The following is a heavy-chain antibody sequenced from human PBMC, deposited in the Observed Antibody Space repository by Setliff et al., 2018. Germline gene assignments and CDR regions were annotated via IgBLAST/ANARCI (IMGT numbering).Heavy chain of an antibody. Sequence: SETLSLTCTVSGASISSSRDYWGWIRQPPGKGLEWIGSIYYSGSTYYNPSLKSRVTISVDRSRNQFSLTLSSVSAADMVVYYCARGLNTESWTPLYWSPGTLVTVSS. J-gene: IGHJ4*02. CDR1: GASISSSRDY. CDR2: IYYSGST. CDR3: ARGLNTESWTPLY. D-gene: IGHD2-15*01. V-gene: IGHV4-39*01.